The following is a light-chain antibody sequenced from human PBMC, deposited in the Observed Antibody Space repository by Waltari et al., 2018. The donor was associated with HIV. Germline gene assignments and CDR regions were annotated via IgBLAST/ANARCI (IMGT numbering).Light chain of an antibody. Sequence: SYELTQPLSVSVALGQTAKISCGENNIGDKNVHWYQQKPGQAPVLVIFRNNKRPSGIPERFSGSNSGNTATLTISRAQGGDEAAYYCQVWDNNAAVFGGGTQLIVL. J-gene: IGLJ3*02. V-gene: IGLV3-9*01. CDR1: NIGDKN. CDR2: RNN. CDR3: QVWDNNAAV.